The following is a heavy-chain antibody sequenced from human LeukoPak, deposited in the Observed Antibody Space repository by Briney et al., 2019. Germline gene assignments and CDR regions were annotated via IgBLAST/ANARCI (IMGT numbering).Heavy chain of an antibody. Sequence: GGSLRLSCAASGFTFSSYAMSWVRQAPGKGLEWVSAISGSGGSTYYADSVKGRFTISRDNSKNTLYLLMNSLRAEDTAVYYCAKALYYDILTGYWPFDYWGQGTLVTVSS. D-gene: IGHD3-9*01. V-gene: IGHV3-23*01. J-gene: IGHJ4*02. CDR1: GFTFSSYA. CDR3: AKALYYDILTGYWPFDY. CDR2: ISGSGGST.